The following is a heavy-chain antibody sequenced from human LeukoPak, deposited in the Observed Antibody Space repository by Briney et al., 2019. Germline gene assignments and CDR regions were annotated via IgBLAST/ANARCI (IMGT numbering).Heavy chain of an antibody. Sequence: SETLSLTCTVAGGSISSSSAYWGWIRQPPGKGLEWIGSIYYSKNTYYNPSLKSRVTISADTSKNQFSLTLGSVSATDTAVYYCVSPRGFSYGYFDYWGQGTLVTVSS. CDR3: VSPRGFSYGYFDY. CDR2: IYYSKNT. J-gene: IGHJ4*02. CDR1: GGSISSSSAY. V-gene: IGHV4-39*01. D-gene: IGHD5-18*01.